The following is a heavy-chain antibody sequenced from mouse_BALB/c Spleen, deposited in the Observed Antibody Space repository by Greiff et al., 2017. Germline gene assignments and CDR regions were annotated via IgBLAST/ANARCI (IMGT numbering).Heavy chain of an antibody. CDR2: ISNGGGST. Sequence: EVQVVESGGGLVQPGGSLKLSCAASGFTFSSYTMSWVRQTPEKRLEWVAYISNGGGSTYYPDTVKGRFTISRDNAKNTLYLQMSSLKSEDTAMYYCARHSYGSSSYYFDYWGQGTTLTVSS. D-gene: IGHD1-1*01. J-gene: IGHJ2*01. CDR3: ARHSYGSSSYYFDY. CDR1: GFTFSSYT. V-gene: IGHV5-12-2*01.